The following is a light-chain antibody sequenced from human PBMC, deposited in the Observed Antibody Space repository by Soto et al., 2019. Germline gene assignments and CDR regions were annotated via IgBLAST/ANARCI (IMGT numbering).Light chain of an antibody. J-gene: IGKJ1*01. V-gene: IGKV1-6*01. CDR1: QGIRTD. Sequence: AVQLTQSPSSLSASVGDRVTITCRASQGIRTDLGWYQQSPGKAPKVLIVGASTLQSGVPSRFSGSGSGTDFTLTISSLQPEDFATYYCQQLNNYPRTFGQGTKVDIK. CDR2: GAS. CDR3: QQLNNYPRT.